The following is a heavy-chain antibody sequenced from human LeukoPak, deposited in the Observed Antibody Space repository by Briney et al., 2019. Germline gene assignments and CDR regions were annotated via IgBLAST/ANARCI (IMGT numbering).Heavy chain of an antibody. D-gene: IGHD5-12*01. Sequence: SETLSLTCTVSGGSISSGDYYWSWIRQPPGKGLEWIGYIYYSGSTYYNPSLKSRVTISVDTSKNQFSLKLSPATAADTAVYYCARDRYSGLSDYWGQGTLVTVSS. CDR3: ARDRYSGLSDY. CDR1: GGSISSGDYY. J-gene: IGHJ4*02. CDR2: IYYSGST. V-gene: IGHV4-30-4*01.